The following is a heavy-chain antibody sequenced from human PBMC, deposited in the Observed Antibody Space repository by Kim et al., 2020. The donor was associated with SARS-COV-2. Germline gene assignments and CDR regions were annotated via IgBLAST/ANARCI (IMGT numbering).Heavy chain of an antibody. D-gene: IGHD5-18*01. CDR3: AGGPRGYSYGYVDY. Sequence: ASSVEGRFTISRDNAKNSLYLQMNGLRAEDTAVYYGAGGPRGYSYGYVDYWGQGTLVTVSS. V-gene: IGHV3-21*01. J-gene: IGHJ4*02.